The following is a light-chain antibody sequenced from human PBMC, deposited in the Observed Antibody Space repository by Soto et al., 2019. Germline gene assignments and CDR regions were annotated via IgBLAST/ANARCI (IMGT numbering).Light chain of an antibody. CDR1: QMIARW. J-gene: IGKJ2*01. CDR2: DAT. Sequence: IQMTQSPSTLSASVGETVTLTCRSSQMIARWLAWYQQKPGTAPRIIIYDATSLQSGVPSRFSAVASVTDFTLSFSSQHPDDFATHCCLQNNTFPHTFGKATKLEIQ. CDR3: LQNNTFPHT. V-gene: IGKV1-5*01.